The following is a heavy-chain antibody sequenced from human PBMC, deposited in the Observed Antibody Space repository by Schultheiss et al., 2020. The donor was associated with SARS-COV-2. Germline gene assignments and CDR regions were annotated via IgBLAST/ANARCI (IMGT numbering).Heavy chain of an antibody. Sequence: ASVKVSCKTSGYTFTDHYMHWVRQAPGQGLEWMGRINPSSGDTDYAQKFQGRVTMTRDTSISTAYMELSRLRSDDTALYYCARGFDYWGQGTLVTVSS. CDR2: INPSSGDT. V-gene: IGHV1-2*06. J-gene: IGHJ4*02. CDR3: ARGFDY. CDR1: GYTFTDHY.